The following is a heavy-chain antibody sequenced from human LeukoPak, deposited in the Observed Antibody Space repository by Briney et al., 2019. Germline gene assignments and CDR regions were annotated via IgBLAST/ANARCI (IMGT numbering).Heavy chain of an antibody. Sequence: SETLSLTCVVYRGSFSGYFWSWIRQPPGKGLEWIGEINRSGSTNYNPSLKSRVTISVDTSKNQFPLKLSSVTAADTAVYYCARGIGGPTYFDYWGQGTLVTVSS. V-gene: IGHV4-34*01. J-gene: IGHJ4*02. D-gene: IGHD1-26*01. CDR2: INRSGST. CDR3: ARGIGGPTYFDY. CDR1: RGSFSGYF.